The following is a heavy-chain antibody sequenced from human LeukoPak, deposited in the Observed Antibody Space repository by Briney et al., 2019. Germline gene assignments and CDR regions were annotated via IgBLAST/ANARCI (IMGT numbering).Heavy chain of an antibody. V-gene: IGHV3-7*05. CDR1: GFTFSNYW. CDR3: ARDPYSSSWSYGMDV. Sequence: GGSLRPSCTASGFTFSNYWMSWVHQTPEKGLEWVANIKQDGSETVYVDSVKGRFTISRDNAQTSLYLQMSSLRAEDTAVYYCARDPYSSSWSYGMDVWGQGTTVTVSS. D-gene: IGHD6-13*01. J-gene: IGHJ6*02. CDR2: IKQDGSET.